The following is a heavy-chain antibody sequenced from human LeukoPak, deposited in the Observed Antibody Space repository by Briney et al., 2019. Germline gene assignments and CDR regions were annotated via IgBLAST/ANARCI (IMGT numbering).Heavy chain of an antibody. D-gene: IGHD4-17*01. CDR3: AHSISHVYDYGGYGWLSPGENWFDP. CDR1: GFSLSTSGVG. V-gene: IGHV2-5*02. J-gene: IGHJ5*02. CDR2: IYWGDDN. Sequence: SGPTLVKPPQTRTLTCTFSGFSLSTSGVGVGWIRHPHGKALEWHALIYWGDDNRYSPSMKSRLTIIKATSKHQVVLTMTNMDPVDTATYYCAHSISHVYDYGGYGWLSPGENWFDPWGQGTLVTVSS.